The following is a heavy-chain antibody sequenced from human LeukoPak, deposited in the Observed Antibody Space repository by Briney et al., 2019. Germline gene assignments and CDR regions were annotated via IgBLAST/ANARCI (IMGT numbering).Heavy chain of an antibody. J-gene: IGHJ4*02. D-gene: IGHD3-10*01. V-gene: IGHV3-30-3*01. Sequence: GGSLRLSCAASGFTFTNYAMHWVRQAPDKGLEWMAVISSDGNNKYYANSVKARFTISRDNSNNVLFLEVNSLRTEDTAVYYCATPGSGTFYNVPNFDYWGQGTLVTVSS. CDR1: GFTFTNYA. CDR2: ISSDGNNK. CDR3: ATPGSGTFYNVPNFDY.